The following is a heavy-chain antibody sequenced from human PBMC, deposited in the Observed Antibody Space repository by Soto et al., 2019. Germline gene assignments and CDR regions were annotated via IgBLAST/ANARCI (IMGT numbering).Heavy chain of an antibody. Sequence: ASVKVSCEASGGTFSSYAISWVRQAPGQGLEWMGGIIPIFGTANYAQKFQGRVTITADESTSTAYMELSSLRSEDTAVYYCARDRMYCSSLHWFDPWGQGTLVTVYS. CDR2: IIPIFGTA. CDR1: GGTFSSYA. J-gene: IGHJ5*02. D-gene: IGHD6-13*01. V-gene: IGHV1-69*13. CDR3: ARDRMYCSSLHWFDP.